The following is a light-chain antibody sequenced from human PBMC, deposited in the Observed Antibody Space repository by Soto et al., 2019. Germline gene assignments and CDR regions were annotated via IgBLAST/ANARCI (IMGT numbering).Light chain of an antibody. CDR1: SSDVGGYDY. J-gene: IGLJ2*01. V-gene: IGLV2-14*01. CDR3: SSFTASNTEV. CDR2: DIS. Sequence: QSALTQPASVSGSPGQSFTISCTGTSSDVGGYDYVSWYQQHPGKAPKLMIYDISNRPSGVSDRFSGSKSANTASLTISGLQAEDEADYYCSSFTASNTEVFGGGTKLTVL.